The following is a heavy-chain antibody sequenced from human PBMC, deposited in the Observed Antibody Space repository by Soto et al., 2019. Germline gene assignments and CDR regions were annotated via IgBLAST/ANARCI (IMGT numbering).Heavy chain of an antibody. J-gene: IGHJ5*02. D-gene: IGHD3-10*01. CDR1: CGSISSSNW. V-gene: IGHV4-4*02. CDR2: IYHSGST. CDR3: ARGVYGSGSYYVKDSDWFDP. Sequence: SETLSLTCAVSCGSISSSNWWSWVRQPPGKGLEWIGEIYHSGSTNYNPSLKSRVTISVDKSKNQFSLKLSSVTAADTAVYYCARGVYGSGSYYVKDSDWFDPWGQGTLVTVSS.